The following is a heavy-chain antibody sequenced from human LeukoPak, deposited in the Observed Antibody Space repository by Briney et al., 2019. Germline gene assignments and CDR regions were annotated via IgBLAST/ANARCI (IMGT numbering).Heavy chain of an antibody. CDR3: ARGLDYYDSSAYRAFDY. J-gene: IGHJ4*02. CDR1: GDSICSGSYY. D-gene: IGHD3-22*01. V-gene: IGHV4-61*02. CDR2: IYTSGRT. Sequence: SQTLSLTCTVSGDSICSGSYYWSWVRQPAGKGLEWIGRIYTSGRTNFNPSLKSRVTMSVDTSKKQFSLKLSSVTAADTAVYYCARGLDYYDSSAYRAFDYWGQGTMVTVSS.